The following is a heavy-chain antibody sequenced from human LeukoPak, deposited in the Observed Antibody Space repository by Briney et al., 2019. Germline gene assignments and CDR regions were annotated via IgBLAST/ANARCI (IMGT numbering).Heavy chain of an antibody. Sequence: GGSLRLSCAASGFNVSIYWMHWVRQAPGKGLVWVSRINSDGSRRMYADSVKGRSTISRDNAKNTLYLQMNSLRAEDTATYFCTRGGYCGADNCYSGGDYFDPWGQGTLVTVSS. V-gene: IGHV3-74*03. CDR2: INSDGSRR. D-gene: IGHD2-15*01. CDR1: GFNVSIYW. J-gene: IGHJ5*02. CDR3: TRGGYCGADNCYSGGDYFDP.